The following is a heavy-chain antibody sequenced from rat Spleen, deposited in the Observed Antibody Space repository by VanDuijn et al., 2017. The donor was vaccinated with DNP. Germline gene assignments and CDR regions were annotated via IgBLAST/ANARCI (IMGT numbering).Heavy chain of an antibody. D-gene: IGHD1-4*01. CDR2: INANSRTI. CDR3: VREDRGVDY. V-gene: IGHV4-2*01. Sequence: EVKLVESGGGLVQPGRSLKLSCVASGFNFNDYWMGWVRQAPGKGLEWIGEINANSRTIKFSPSLKDKISISRDNAQNTLYLQLNKLGSEDTGIYYCVREDRGVDYWGQGVMVTVSS. J-gene: IGHJ2*01. CDR1: GFNFNDYW.